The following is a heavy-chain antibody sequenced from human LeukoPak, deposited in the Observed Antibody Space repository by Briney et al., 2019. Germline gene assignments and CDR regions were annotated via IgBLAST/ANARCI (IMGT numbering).Heavy chain of an antibody. D-gene: IGHD5-18*01. V-gene: IGHV4-34*01. CDR3: ARDTAMVTPYYGMDV. J-gene: IGHJ6*02. Sequence: NPSETLSLTCAVYGGSFSGYYRSWIRQPPGKGLEWIGEINHSGSTNYNPSLKSRVTISVDTSKNQFSLKLSSVTAADTAVYYCARDTAMVTPYYGMDVWGQGTTVTVSS. CDR1: GGSFSGYY. CDR2: INHSGST.